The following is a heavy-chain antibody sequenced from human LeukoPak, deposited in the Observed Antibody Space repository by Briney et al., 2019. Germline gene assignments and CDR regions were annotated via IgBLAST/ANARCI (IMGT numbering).Heavy chain of an antibody. J-gene: IGHJ4*02. CDR1: GFTFSDYY. CDR3: ATDSGSVVPTAIHY. CDR2: ISDSGSAI. Sequence: GGSLRLSCAASGFTFSDYYMSWIRQAPGKGLEWVSYISDSGSAISYADSVRGRFTISRDNAKNSLYLQVNSLRAEDTAVFYCATDSGSVVPTAIHYWGQGTLVTVSS. V-gene: IGHV3-11*01. D-gene: IGHD2-2*01.